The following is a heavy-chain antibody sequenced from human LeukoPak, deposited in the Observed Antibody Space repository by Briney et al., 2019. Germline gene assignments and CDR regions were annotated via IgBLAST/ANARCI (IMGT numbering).Heavy chain of an antibody. CDR3: AKSFGGVIAIPDYFDY. Sequence: PGGSLRLFCAASGFIFNSYGMHWVRQAPGKGLEWVAVISYDGSNKYYADSVKGRFTISRDNSKNTLYLQMNSLRAEDTAVYYCAKSFGGVIAIPDYFDYWGQGTLVTVSS. D-gene: IGHD3-16*02. CDR1: GFIFNSYG. CDR2: ISYDGSNK. J-gene: IGHJ4*02. V-gene: IGHV3-30*18.